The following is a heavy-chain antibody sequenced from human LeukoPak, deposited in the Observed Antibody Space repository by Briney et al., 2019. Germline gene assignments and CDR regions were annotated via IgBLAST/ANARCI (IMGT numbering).Heavy chain of an antibody. J-gene: IGHJ6*03. CDR1: GFTFDDYA. Sequence: RGSLRLSCAASGFTFDDYAMHWVRQAPGKGLEWVSLISWDGGSTYYADSVKGRFTISRDNSKNSLYLQMNSLRAEDTALYYCANDGNCSGTSCYYYYYMDVWGKGTTVTVSS. D-gene: IGHD2-2*01. V-gene: IGHV3-43D*03. CDR3: ANDGNCSGTSCYYYYYMDV. CDR2: ISWDGGST.